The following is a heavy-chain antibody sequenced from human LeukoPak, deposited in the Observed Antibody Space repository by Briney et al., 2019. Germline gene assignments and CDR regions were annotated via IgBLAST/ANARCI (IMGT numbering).Heavy chain of an antibody. V-gene: IGHV1-24*01. CDR2: FDPEDGET. CDR3: ARWSDCGGDCHILDY. D-gene: IGHD2-21*02. CDR1: GYTLTELS. Sequence: HEASVKVSCKVSGYTLTELSMHWVRQAPGKGLEWMGGFDPEDGETIYAQKFQGRVTMTEDTSTDTAYMELSSLRSEDTAVYYCARWSDCGGDCHILDYWGQGILVTVSS. J-gene: IGHJ4*02.